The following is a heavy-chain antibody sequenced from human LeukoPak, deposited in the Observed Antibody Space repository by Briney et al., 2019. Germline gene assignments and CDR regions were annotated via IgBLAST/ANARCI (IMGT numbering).Heavy chain of an antibody. D-gene: IGHD4-17*01. CDR2: ISSSSSYI. Sequence: GGSLRLSCAASGFTLSNYSMNRVRQAPGKGLEWVAFISSSSSYIFYADSLKGRFTISRDNAKNSLYLQMNSLRADDTAVYYCARDLAYGDDGLWGQGTLVTVSS. CDR3: ARDLAYGDDGL. CDR1: GFTLSNYS. J-gene: IGHJ4*02. V-gene: IGHV3-21*01.